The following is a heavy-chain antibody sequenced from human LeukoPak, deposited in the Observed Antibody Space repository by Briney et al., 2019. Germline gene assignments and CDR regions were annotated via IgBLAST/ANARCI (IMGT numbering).Heavy chain of an antibody. CDR3: ATDSKALLLWFGELSGDAFDI. V-gene: IGHV1-24*01. D-gene: IGHD3-10*01. J-gene: IGHJ3*02. Sequence: GASVKVSCKVSGYTLTELSMHWVRQAPGKGLEWMGGFDPEDGETIYAQKFQGRVTMTEDTSTDTAYMGLSSLRSEDTAVYYCATDSKALLLWFGELSGDAFDIWGQGTMVTVSS. CDR1: GYTLTELS. CDR2: FDPEDGET.